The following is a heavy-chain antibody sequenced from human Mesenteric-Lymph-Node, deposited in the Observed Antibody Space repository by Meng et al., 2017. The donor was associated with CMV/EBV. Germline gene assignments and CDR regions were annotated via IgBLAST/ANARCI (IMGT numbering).Heavy chain of an antibody. V-gene: IGHV1-69*01. D-gene: IGHD2-15*01. CDR3: ARNGPLYYFDY. J-gene: IGHJ4*02. CDR1: GGTFSRFS. CDR2: IIPLYAKA. Sequence: RKASGGTFSRFSISWLRQAPGQGLEWMGGIIPLYAKAEYAQKFQSRLTIIRDASTSSDYMELSNLTSDDTAVYYCARNGPLYYFDYWGQGTLVTVSS.